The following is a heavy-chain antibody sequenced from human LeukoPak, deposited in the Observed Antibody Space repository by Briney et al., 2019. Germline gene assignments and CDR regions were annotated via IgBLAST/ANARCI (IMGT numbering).Heavy chain of an antibody. CDR3: ARDLGIAVAGTLDY. Sequence: GASVKVSSKASGYTFTGYYIPWVHRPPGQGLEWRGIINPSGGSTSYAQKFQGRVTMTRDTSTSTVYMELSSLRSEDTAVYYCARDLGIAVAGTLDYWGQGTLVTVSS. CDR2: INPSGGST. CDR1: GYTFTGYY. V-gene: IGHV1-46*01. J-gene: IGHJ4*02. D-gene: IGHD6-19*01.